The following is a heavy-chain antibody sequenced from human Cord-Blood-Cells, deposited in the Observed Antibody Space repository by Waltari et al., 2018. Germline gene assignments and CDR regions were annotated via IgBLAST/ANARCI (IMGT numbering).Heavy chain of an antibody. J-gene: IGHJ3*02. D-gene: IGHD1-26*01. CDR1: GGSISSYY. CDR2: IYYSGRT. CDR3: ARDVGATSFVDI. Sequence: QVQLQESGPGLVKPSETLSLTCTVSGGSISSYYWSWIRQPPGKGLEWIGYIYYSGRTHSSPSLTMRVTISVDTSKNQFSLKLSSVTAADTAVYYCARDVGATSFVDIWGQGTMVTVSS. V-gene: IGHV4-59*01.